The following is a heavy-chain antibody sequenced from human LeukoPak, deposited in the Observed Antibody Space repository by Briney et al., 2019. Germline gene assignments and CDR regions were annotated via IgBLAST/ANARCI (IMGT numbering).Heavy chain of an antibody. CDR2: IRHDGSEK. Sequence: GGSLRLSCVASRFTLRSNSMSWVRQAPGKGLEWVANIRHDGSEKYYVDSVKGRFTISRDNAKNSLFLQMNSLRAEDTAVYYCARGAINDSSGYFLDHWGQGTLVTVSS. CDR3: ARGAINDSSGYFLDH. J-gene: IGHJ4*02. V-gene: IGHV3-7*01. CDR1: RFTLRSNS. D-gene: IGHD3-22*01.